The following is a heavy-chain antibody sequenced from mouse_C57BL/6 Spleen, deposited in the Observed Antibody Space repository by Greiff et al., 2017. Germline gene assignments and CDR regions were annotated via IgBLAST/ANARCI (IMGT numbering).Heavy chain of an antibody. J-gene: IGHJ2*01. Sequence: QVQLQQSGAELVRPGASVTLSCKASGYTFTDYEMHWVKPTPVHGLEWIGAIDPETGGTAYNQKFKGKAILTADKSSSTAYMELRSLTSEDSAVYYWTRTSSYDGYYVNFDYWGQSTTLTVSS. D-gene: IGHD2-3*01. V-gene: IGHV1-15*01. CDR1: GYTFTDYE. CDR3: TRTSSYDGYYVNFDY. CDR2: IDPETGGT.